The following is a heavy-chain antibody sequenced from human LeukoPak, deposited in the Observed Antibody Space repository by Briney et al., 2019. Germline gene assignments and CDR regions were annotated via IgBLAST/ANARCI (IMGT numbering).Heavy chain of an antibody. J-gene: IGHJ4*02. D-gene: IGHD1-26*01. V-gene: IGHV3-53*04. CDR3: QWELLDN. Sequence: GGSLRLSCAASGFTVRSNDMSWVRQAPGKGLEWVSFIYNDGRTYYADSVKGRFTISRHNSKNMLYLQMNSLRPEDTAVYYCQWELLDNWGQGTLVTVSS. CDR2: IYNDGRT. CDR1: GFTVRSND.